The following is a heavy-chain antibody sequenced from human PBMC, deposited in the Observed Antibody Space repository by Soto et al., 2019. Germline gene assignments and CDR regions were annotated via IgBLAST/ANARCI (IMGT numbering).Heavy chain of an antibody. CDR2: IIPIFGTA. J-gene: IGHJ6*02. CDR1: GGTFSSYA. Sequence: QVQLVQSGAEVKKPGSSVKVSCKASGGTFSSYAISWVRQAPGQGLEWMGGIIPIFGTANYAQKFQGRVTITADESTSTAYMELSSLRSEDTAVYYCANTERAAPTDDYYCGMDVWGQGTTVTVSS. V-gene: IGHV1-69*01. CDR3: ANTERAAPTDDYYCGMDV. D-gene: IGHD6-6*01.